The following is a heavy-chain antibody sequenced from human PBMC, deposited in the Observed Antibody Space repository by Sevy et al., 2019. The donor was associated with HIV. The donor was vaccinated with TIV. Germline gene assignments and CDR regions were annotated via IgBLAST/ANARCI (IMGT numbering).Heavy chain of an antibody. D-gene: IGHD3-10*01. CDR3: AKEGRGYHGSGSSDY. Sequence: GGSLRLSCAASGFTFSSYAMSWVRQAPGKGLEWVSVISGSGDSTYYVDSVKGRFTIARDNSKNTLYLQMNSLRAEDTAVYYCAKEGRGYHGSGSSDYWGQGALVTVSS. J-gene: IGHJ4*02. CDR2: ISGSGDST. CDR1: GFTFSSYA. V-gene: IGHV3-23*01.